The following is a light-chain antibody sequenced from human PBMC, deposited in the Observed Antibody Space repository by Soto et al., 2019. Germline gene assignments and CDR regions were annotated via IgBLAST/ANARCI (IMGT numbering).Light chain of an antibody. CDR1: SSNIGSNY. V-gene: IGLV1-47*01. CDR3: AAWDDSLSAVV. J-gene: IGLJ3*02. Sequence: QSVLNQPPSAAGTPGQRVTISCSGSSSNIGSNYLYWYQLLPRTAPKLLIYKDNQRPSGVPDRFSGSKSGTSASLAISGLRSDDEGDYYCAAWDDSLSAVVFGGGTKVTVL. CDR2: KDN.